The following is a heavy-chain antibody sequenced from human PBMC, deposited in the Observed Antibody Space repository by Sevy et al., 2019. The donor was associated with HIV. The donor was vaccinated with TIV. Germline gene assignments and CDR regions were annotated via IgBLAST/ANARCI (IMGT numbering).Heavy chain of an antibody. CDR1: GFTFSSYG. J-gene: IGHJ3*02. CDR3: AKLPNNYYDISGYSGDDAFDI. Sequence: GGSLRLSCVASGFTFSSYGMHWVRQAPGKGLEWVAVIWNDRTNKNYADSVKGRFTISRDNSKNTLYLQMNSLRAEDTAVYYCAKLPNNYYDISGYSGDDAFDIWGQGTMVTVSS. D-gene: IGHD3-22*01. CDR2: IWNDRTNK. V-gene: IGHV3-33*06.